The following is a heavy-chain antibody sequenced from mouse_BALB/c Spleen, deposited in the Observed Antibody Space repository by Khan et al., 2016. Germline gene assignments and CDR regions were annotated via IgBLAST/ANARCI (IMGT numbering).Heavy chain of an antibody. D-gene: IGHD1-2*01. CDR3: ARSYYGYFALDY. J-gene: IGHJ4*01. CDR2: IFPGSGKT. V-gene: IGHV1-77*01. Sequence: KQRTGQGLEWIGEIFPGSGKTYYNEKFKDKATLTADESSSTAYMQLSSLTSEDSAVYFYARSYYGYFALDYWGQGTSVTVSS.